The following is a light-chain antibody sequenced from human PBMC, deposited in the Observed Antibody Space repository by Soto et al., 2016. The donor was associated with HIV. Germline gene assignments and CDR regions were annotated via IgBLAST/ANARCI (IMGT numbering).Light chain of an antibody. J-gene: IGKJ3*01. V-gene: IGKV1-12*01. CDR1: QAINSR. Sequence: IQMTPPSSVSASVGDRVTITCRASQAINSRLAWYQQNPGKAPEVLITATYTLQDGVPSRFSGSASGGTGTDFTLTIDSLQPEDFATYYCQQTDSFPFTFGPGTKVNV. CDR3: QQTDSFPFT. CDR2: ATY.